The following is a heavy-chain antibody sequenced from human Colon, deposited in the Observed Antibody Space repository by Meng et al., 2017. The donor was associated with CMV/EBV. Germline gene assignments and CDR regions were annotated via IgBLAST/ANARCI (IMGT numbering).Heavy chain of an antibody. CDR1: GSSFSNSW. D-gene: IGHD2-15*01. J-gene: IGHJ5*02. Sequence: GGSLRLSCAASGSSFSNSWMTWVRRAPGKGLEWVAKTNEDGSDKYYVDSVKGRFTIFRDNAKNSVYLQMNSLRAEDTAVYYCARVAVVVVGSTARGSYNWFDPWGQGTLVTVSS. CDR2: TNEDGSDK. CDR3: ARVAVVVVGSTARGSYNWFDP. V-gene: IGHV3-7*01.